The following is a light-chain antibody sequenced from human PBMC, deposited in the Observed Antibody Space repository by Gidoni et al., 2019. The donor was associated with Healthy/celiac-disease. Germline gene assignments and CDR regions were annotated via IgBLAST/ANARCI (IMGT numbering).Light chain of an antibody. CDR2: AAS. Sequence: DIQLTQSPSFLSASVVDRVTITCRASQGISSYLAWYQQKPGKAPKLLIYAASTLQSGVPSRFSGSGSGTEVTLTISSLQPEDFATDYCQQLNSYPRTFGQGTKLEIK. CDR3: QQLNSYPRT. CDR1: QGISSY. V-gene: IGKV1-9*01. J-gene: IGKJ2*01.